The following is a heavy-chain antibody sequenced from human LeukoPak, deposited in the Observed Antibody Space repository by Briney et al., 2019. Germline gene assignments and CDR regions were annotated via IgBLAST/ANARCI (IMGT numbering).Heavy chain of an antibody. CDR2: IYYSGST. D-gene: IGHD3-22*01. CDR3: AREYNYYDSSGWDAFEI. Sequence: PSEPLSLPCTVSGGSISTYYWNWIRQPPGKGLEWIGYIYYSGSTNYNPSLTGRVTISVDTSKNQFSLKLSSVTAADTAVYYCAREYNYYDSSGWDAFEIWGQGTMVTVSS. CDR1: GGSISTYY. V-gene: IGHV4-59*01. J-gene: IGHJ3*02.